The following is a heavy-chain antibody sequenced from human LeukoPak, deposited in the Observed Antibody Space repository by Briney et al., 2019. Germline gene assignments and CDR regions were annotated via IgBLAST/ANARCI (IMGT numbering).Heavy chain of an antibody. CDR1: GFTFSSYG. CDR2: ISYDGSNK. V-gene: IGHV3-30*18. CDR3: AKDRDSYGLFDY. D-gene: IGHD5-18*01. J-gene: IGHJ4*02. Sequence: PGRSLRLSCAASGFTFSSYGMHWVRQAPGKGLEWVAVISYDGSNKYYADSVKGRFTISRDNSKNTLYLQTNSLRAEDTAVYYCAKDRDSYGLFDYWGQGTLVTVSS.